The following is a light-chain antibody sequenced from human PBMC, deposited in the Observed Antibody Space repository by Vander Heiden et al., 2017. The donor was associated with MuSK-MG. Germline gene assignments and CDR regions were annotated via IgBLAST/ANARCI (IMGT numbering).Light chain of an antibody. CDR3: QVWDGSDEWV. CDR2: DDT. V-gene: IGLV3-21*02. CDR1: NIGCKS. J-gene: IGLJ3*02. Sequence: SYVLTQISSVSGAPGQTATITCQGNNIGCKSVHWYQLKPGQAPVLVVHDDTERPSGIPERFSGSNSGNTAALTISRVEAGDEADYVCQVWDGSDEWVFGGGTKLTVL.